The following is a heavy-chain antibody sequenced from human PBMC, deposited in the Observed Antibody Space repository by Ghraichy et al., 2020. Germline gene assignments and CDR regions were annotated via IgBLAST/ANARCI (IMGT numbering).Heavy chain of an antibody. CDR1: GFSFSSYA. CDR3: ARGTGYSYGKTALDY. CDR2: ITGSGGST. Sequence: GGSLRLSCVASGFSFSSYAMSWVRQAPGKGLDWVSGITGSGGSTYSAYSVKGRFTISRDNSKNMLYLQMNSLRAEDTAVYYCARGTGYSYGKTALDYWGQGTLVTVSS. V-gene: IGHV3-23*01. D-gene: IGHD5-18*01. J-gene: IGHJ4*02.